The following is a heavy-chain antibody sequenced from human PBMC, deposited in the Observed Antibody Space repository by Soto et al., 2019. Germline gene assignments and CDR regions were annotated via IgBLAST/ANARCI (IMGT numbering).Heavy chain of an antibody. CDR2: IYYSGST. D-gene: IGHD3-9*01. CDR3: ARVYYDILTGYYSPGYYFDY. CDR1: GGSISSGDYY. V-gene: IGHV4-30-4*01. J-gene: IGHJ4*02. Sequence: SETLSLTCTVSGGSISSGDYYWSWIRQPPGKGLEWIGYIYYSGSTYYNPSLKSRVTISVDTSKNQFSLKLSSVTAADTAVYYCARVYYDILTGYYSPGYYFDYWGQGTLVTVSS.